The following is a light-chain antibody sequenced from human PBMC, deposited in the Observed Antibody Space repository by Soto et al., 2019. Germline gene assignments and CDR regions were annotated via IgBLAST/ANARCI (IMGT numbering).Light chain of an antibody. Sequence: EIVLTQFPGTLSLSPGERATLYCRASQSVGSNYLAWYQQRPGQPPNLLIFGASHRAPDIPDRFSGSGSGTDFTLTISRLEPEDFAVYYCQQYGSSIQTFGQGTKVEIK. CDR2: GAS. J-gene: IGKJ1*01. CDR1: QSVGSNY. CDR3: QQYGSSIQT. V-gene: IGKV3-20*01.